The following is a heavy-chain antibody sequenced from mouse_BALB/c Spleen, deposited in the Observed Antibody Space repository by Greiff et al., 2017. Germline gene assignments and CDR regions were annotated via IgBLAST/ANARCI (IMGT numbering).Heavy chain of an antibody. Sequence: EVQLVESGGGLVQPGGSLKLSCAASGFTFSSYGMSWVRQTPDKRLELVATINSNGGSTYYPDSVKGRFTISRDNAKNTLYLQMSSLKSEDTAMYYCARDWGYYFDYWGQGTTLTVSS. CDR3: ARDWGYYFDY. CDR2: INSNGGST. V-gene: IGHV5-6-3*01. J-gene: IGHJ2*01. CDR1: GFTFSSYG.